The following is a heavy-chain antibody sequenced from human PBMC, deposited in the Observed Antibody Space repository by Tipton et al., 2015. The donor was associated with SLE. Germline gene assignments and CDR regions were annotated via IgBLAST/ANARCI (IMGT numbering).Heavy chain of an antibody. CDR1: GGSISSYY. V-gene: IGHV4-4*07. Sequence: TLSLTCTVSGGSISSYYWSWVRQAAGKGLEWIGHIYPSGTTNYNPSLKSRATLSIDMSNKQFYLKVGSMTAADTAVYYCARVKFYGALYYFDYWGQGTLVTVSS. CDR2: IYPSGTT. D-gene: IGHD3-10*01. CDR3: ARVKFYGALYYFDY. J-gene: IGHJ4*02.